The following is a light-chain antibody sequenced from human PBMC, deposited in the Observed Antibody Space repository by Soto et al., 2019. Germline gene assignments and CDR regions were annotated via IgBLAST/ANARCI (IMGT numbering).Light chain of an antibody. CDR2: EDN. Sequence: QSALTQPASVPGSPGQSITISCTGTSSDVGSYNLVSWYQQHPGKAPKLMIYEDNKRPSGLSNRFSGSKSGNTASLTISGLQAEDEADYYCCSYAGSSTFDVVFGGGTQLTVL. J-gene: IGLJ2*01. V-gene: IGLV2-23*02. CDR1: SSDVGSYNL. CDR3: CSYAGSSTFDVV.